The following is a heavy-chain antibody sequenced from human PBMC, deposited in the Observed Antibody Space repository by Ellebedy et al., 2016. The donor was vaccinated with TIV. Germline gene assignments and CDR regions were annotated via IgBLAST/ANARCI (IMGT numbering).Heavy chain of an antibody. D-gene: IGHD5-18*01. J-gene: IGHJ6*02. V-gene: IGHV3-23*01. Sequence: GESLKISCAASGFTFSSYAMSWVRQTPGKGLEWVSAISGSGGSTYYADSVKGRFTISRDNAKNSLFLQMNSLRAEDTAVYYCARDHGYSYGYYYGMDVWGQGTTVTVSS. CDR2: ISGSGGST. CDR3: ARDHGYSYGYYYGMDV. CDR1: GFTFSSYA.